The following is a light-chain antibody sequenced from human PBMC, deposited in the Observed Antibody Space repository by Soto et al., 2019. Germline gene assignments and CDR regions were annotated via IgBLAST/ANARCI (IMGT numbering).Light chain of an antibody. CDR1: QSISSY. CDR3: QQSYSTFT. J-gene: IGKJ4*01. V-gene: IGKV1-39*01. CDR2: AAS. Sequence: DIQMTQSPSSLSASVGDRVTITCRASQSISSYLNWYQQKPGKAPKLLIYAASTLQSGVPPRFSGSGSGTDFSLTIISLQPEDFAAYYYQQSYSTFTFGGGTKVEIK.